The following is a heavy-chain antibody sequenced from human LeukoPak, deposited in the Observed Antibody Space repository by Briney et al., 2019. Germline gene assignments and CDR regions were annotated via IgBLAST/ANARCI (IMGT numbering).Heavy chain of an antibody. D-gene: IGHD4-23*01. V-gene: IGHV3-23*01. CDR1: GFTFSTYA. Sequence: SGGSLRLSCAASGFTFSTYAMSWVRQAPGKGLEWVSAISGSGGSTYYADSVKGRFTISRDNSKNTLYLQMNSLRAEDTAVYYCAKRYGGNSGALDIWGQGTMVTVSS. J-gene: IGHJ3*02. CDR3: AKRYGGNSGALDI. CDR2: ISGSGGST.